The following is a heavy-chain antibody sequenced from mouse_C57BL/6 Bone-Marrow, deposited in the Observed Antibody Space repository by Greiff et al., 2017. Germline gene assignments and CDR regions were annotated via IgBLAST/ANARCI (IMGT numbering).Heavy chain of an antibody. CDR1: GYTFTSYW. J-gene: IGHJ2*01. D-gene: IGHD1-1*02. Sequence: QVQLQQSGAELAKPGASVKLSCKASGYTFTSYWLHWVKQRPGQGLAWIGYINPSSGYTKYNQKFKDKATLTAEKSSSTAYMQLSSLTYEDSAVYYCARGRGSYYFDYWGQGTTLTVSS. CDR2: INPSSGYT. CDR3: ARGRGSYYFDY. V-gene: IGHV1-7*01.